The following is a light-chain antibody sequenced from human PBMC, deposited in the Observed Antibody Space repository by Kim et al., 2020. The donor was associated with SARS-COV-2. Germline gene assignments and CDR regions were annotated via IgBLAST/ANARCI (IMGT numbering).Light chain of an antibody. CDR2: EDT. CDR3: QSADSTDTFWV. V-gene: IGLV3-25*03. Sequence: QGQTARITCSVDALPKQYAYRFQQKPGQAPVVVIYEDTERPSGIPERFSGSTSGTTVTLTISGVQAEDEADYYCQSADSTDTFWVFGGGTQLTVL. J-gene: IGLJ3*02. CDR1: ALPKQY.